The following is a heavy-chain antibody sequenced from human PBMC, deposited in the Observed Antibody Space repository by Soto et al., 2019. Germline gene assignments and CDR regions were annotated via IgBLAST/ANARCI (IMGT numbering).Heavy chain of an antibody. D-gene: IGHD6-13*01. V-gene: IGHV3-48*01. CDR3: ARDRRIAAAADFYFDS. CDR2: ISSRTNTI. Sequence: GGSLRLSCAASGFTFSAYPMNWVRQAPGKGLEWVSYISSRTNTIYYADSVQGRFTISRDDAKNSLYLQMDSLRAEDTAVYYCARDRRIAAAADFYFDSWGQGTLVTVSS. CDR1: GFTFSAYP. J-gene: IGHJ4*02.